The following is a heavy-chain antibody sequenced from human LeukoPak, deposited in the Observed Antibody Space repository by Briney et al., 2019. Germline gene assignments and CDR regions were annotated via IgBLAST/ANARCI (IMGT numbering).Heavy chain of an antibody. CDR2: MNPNSGNT. CDR1: GYTFTSYD. D-gene: IGHD5-18*01. Sequence: GASVKVSCKASGYTFTSYDINWVRQATGQGLEWMGWMNPNSGNTGYAQKFQGRVTITADKSTSTAYMELSSLRSEDTAVYYRARESRGCSYGQYYFDYWGQGTLVTVSS. V-gene: IGHV1-8*01. J-gene: IGHJ4*02. CDR3: ARESRGCSYGQYYFDY.